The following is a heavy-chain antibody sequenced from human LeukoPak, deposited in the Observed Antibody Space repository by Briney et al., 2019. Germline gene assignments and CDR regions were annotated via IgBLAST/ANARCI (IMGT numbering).Heavy chain of an antibody. V-gene: IGHV3-7*01. D-gene: IGHD6-6*01. CDR3: ARIGYSSSSEDY. Sequence: GGSLRLSCVTSGFIFSNYWMSWVRQPPGKGLEWLANINQDGNVKYSVDAMKGRLTVSRDNAKNSVYLQMNSLTVEDTAVYYCARIGYSSSSEDYWGQGTLVTVAS. CDR1: GFIFSNYW. CDR2: INQDGNVK. J-gene: IGHJ4*02.